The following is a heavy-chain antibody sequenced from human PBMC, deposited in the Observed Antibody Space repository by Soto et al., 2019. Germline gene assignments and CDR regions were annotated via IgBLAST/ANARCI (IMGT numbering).Heavy chain of an antibody. J-gene: IGHJ4*02. CDR1: GDSISSPHYY. CDR3: AREPKQNYDSSPWNGGFDS. V-gene: IGHV4-30-4*01. D-gene: IGHD3-22*01. Sequence: SETLSLTCTVSGDSISSPHYYWTWIRQPPGTGLEWVGYIYYTGNNFYNPALKSRVAMSVYPSTNQFSLKLASVTDADTAVYFCAREPKQNYDSSPWNGGFDSWGPGTLVTVSS. CDR2: IYYTGNN.